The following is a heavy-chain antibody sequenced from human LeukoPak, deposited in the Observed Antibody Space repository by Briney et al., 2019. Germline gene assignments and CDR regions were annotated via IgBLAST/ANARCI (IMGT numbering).Heavy chain of an antibody. D-gene: IGHD6-19*01. CDR2: ISSSGSTI. CDR1: GFTFSSYE. V-gene: IGHV3-48*03. CDR3: ARGEQWLVPYYFDY. Sequence: GGSLRLSCAASGFTFSSYEMNWVRQAPGKGLEWVSYISSSGSTIYYADSVKGRFTISRDNAKNSLYLQMNSLRAEDTAVYYCARGEQWLVPYYFDYWGQGTLVTVSS. J-gene: IGHJ4*02.